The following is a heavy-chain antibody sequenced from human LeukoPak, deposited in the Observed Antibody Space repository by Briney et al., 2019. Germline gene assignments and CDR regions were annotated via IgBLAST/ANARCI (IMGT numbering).Heavy chain of an antibody. J-gene: IGHJ4*02. D-gene: IGHD6-25*01. CDR1: GGSFSGYY. CDR3: ARVGSSVPSDY. V-gene: IGHV4-34*01. Sequence: PSETLSLTCAVYGGSFSGYYWSWIRQPPGKGLEWIGEINHSGSTNYNPSLKSRVTISVDTSKNQFSLKLSSVTAADTAVYYCARVGSSVPSDYWGQGTLVTVSS. CDR2: INHSGST.